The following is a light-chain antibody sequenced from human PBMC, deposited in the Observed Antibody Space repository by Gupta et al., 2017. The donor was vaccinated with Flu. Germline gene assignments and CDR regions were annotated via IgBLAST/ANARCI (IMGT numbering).Light chain of an antibody. J-gene: IGKJ2*01. CDR3: HQSYRSPRT. CDR1: ERLNRY. V-gene: IGKV1-39*01. CDR2: RTS. Sequence: QMTQSPSSLSASVGDNVTISCRATERLNRYLNWYLQKPGRAPKLLIYRTSHLETGVPPRFAGSGSGADFSLTRFLQSEDFGTYYCHQSYRSPRTFGQGTKVEI.